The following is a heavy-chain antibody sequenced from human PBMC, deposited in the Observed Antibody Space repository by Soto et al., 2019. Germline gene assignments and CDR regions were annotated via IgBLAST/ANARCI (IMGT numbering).Heavy chain of an antibody. CDR1: GGSISSGGYY. Sequence: SETLSLTCTVSGGSISSGGYYWSWIRQHPGKGLEWIGYIYCSGSTYYNPSLKSRVTMSVDTSKNQFSLRLTSVTAADTAVYYCARGQWLDNYWGQGTLVTVSS. CDR2: IYCSGST. V-gene: IGHV4-31*03. CDR3: ARGQWLDNY. D-gene: IGHD6-19*01. J-gene: IGHJ4*02.